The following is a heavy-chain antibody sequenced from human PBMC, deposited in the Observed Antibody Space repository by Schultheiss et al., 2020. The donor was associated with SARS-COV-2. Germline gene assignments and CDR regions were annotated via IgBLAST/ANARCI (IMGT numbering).Heavy chain of an antibody. CDR3: ARDGYSSSWYRDYYYYYGMDV. CDR1: GFTFSSYW. D-gene: IGHD6-13*01. CDR2: IKQDGSEK. Sequence: GGSLRLSCAASGFTFSSYWMSWVRQAPGKGLEWVANIKQDGSEKYYVDSVKGRFTISRDNAKNSLYLQMNSLRAEDTAVYYCARDGYSSSWYRDYYYYYGMDVWGQGTTVTVSS. V-gene: IGHV3-7*03. J-gene: IGHJ6*02.